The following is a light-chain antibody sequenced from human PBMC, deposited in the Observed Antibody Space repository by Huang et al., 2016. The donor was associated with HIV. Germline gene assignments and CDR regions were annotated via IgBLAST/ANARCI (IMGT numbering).Light chain of an antibody. J-gene: IGKJ1*01. V-gene: IGKV1-27*01. CDR1: QVIGNS. CDR2: VAS. CDR3: QKYDSAPRT. Sequence: DIQMTQSPSSLSAFVGDTVTITCRASQVIGNSLAWYQQKPGRPPKLLIYVASTLQSGVPARFSSSRSGTDFTLTISNLQTEDIATYYCQKYDSAPRTFGQGTRV.